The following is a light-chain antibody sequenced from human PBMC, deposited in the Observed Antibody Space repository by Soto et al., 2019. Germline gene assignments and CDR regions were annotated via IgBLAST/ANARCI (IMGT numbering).Light chain of an antibody. V-gene: IGLV1-40*01. CDR3: QSYDSSLRGSL. Sequence: QSVLTQPPSVSAAPGQRVTISCTGSSSNIGAGYDVHWYQHRPGTDPKLLIYANRGRPSGVPDRFSGSKSGTPASLGIPGVQDEDEADYYCQSYDSSLRGSLFGGGTKPTV. CDR2: ANR. CDR1: SSNIGAGYD. J-gene: IGLJ2*01.